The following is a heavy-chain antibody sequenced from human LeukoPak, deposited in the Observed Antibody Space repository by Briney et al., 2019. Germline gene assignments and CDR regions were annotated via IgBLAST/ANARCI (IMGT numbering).Heavy chain of an antibody. J-gene: IGHJ4*02. CDR1: GYTFTSYG. V-gene: IGHV1-18*01. CDR2: ISAYNGNT. CDR3: ARAPDYYDSSGYDY. Sequence: ASVKLSCKASGYTFTSYGISWVRQAPGQGLEWMGWISAYNGNTNYAQKLQGRVTMTTDTSTSTAYMELRSLRSDDTAVYYCARAPDYYDSSGYDYWGQGTLVTVSS. D-gene: IGHD3-22*01.